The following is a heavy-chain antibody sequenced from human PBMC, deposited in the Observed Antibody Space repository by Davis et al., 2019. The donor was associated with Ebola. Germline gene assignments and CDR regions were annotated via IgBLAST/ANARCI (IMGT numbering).Heavy chain of an antibody. CDR1: GFTFSNAW. D-gene: IGHD3-10*01. CDR2: IKSKTDGGTT. CDR3: TTSYYYGSGSYYKKAFDI. J-gene: IGHJ3*02. Sequence: GESLKISCAASGFTFSNAWMSWVRQAPGKGLEWVGRIKSKTDGGTTDYAAPVKGRFTISRDDSKNTLYLQMNSLKTEDTAVYYCTTSYYYGSGSYYKKAFDIWGQGTMVTVSS. V-gene: IGHV3-15*01.